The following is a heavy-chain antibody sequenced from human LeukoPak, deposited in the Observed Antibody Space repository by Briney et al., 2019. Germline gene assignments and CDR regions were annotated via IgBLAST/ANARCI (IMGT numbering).Heavy chain of an antibody. J-gene: IGHJ4*02. D-gene: IGHD6-19*01. CDR2: ISGSGGST. CDR1: GFTFSSYA. CDR3: ARAPFSGWAFDY. Sequence: PGGSLRLSCAASGFTFSSYAMSWVRQAPGKGLEWVSTISGSGGSTYYADSVKGRFTISRDNAKNSLYLQMNSLRAEDTAVYYCARAPFSGWAFDYWGQGTLVTVSS. V-gene: IGHV3-23*01.